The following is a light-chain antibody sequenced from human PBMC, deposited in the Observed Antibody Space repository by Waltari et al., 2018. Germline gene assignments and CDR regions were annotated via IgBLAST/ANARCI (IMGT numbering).Light chain of an antibody. V-gene: IGKV3-15*01. CDR1: QRVSTN. CDR3: QQYNDWPPMYT. CDR2: GAS. J-gene: IGKJ2*01. Sequence: EIVMTQSPATLSVSPGERATLTCRASQRVSTNLAWYQQKPGQAPRLLIYGASTRATGIPARFSGGGSGTEFTLTISSLQSEDFAVYYCQQYNDWPPMYTFGQGTKLDI.